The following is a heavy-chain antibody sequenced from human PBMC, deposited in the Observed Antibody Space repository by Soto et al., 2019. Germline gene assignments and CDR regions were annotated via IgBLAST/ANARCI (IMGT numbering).Heavy chain of an antibody. CDR1: GGSIDSYY. CDR3: ARDAYTSGFYFFDF. D-gene: IGHD6-19*01. CDR2: IYYSGST. Sequence: SETLSLTCTVSGGSIDSYYWSWIRQPPGKGLEWIGYIYYSGSTNYNPSLKSRVTISMDTSKNQFSLKLTSVTAADTAVYYCARDAYTSGFYFFDFWGQGTLVTVSS. V-gene: IGHV4-59*01. J-gene: IGHJ4*02.